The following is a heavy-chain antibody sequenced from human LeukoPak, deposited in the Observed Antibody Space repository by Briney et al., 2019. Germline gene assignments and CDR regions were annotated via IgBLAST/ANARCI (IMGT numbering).Heavy chain of an antibody. CDR1: GFTFSSYS. CDR2: ISSSSSYI. V-gene: IGHV3-21*01. Sequence: GGSLRLSCAASGFTFSSYSMNWVRQAPGKGLEWVSSISSSSSYIYYADSVKGRFTISRDNAKNSLYLQMNSLRAEDTAVYYCARDQYDTWSRRGNFDSWGQGTLVIVSS. D-gene: IGHD3-3*01. J-gene: IGHJ4*02. CDR3: ARDQYDTWSRRGNFDS.